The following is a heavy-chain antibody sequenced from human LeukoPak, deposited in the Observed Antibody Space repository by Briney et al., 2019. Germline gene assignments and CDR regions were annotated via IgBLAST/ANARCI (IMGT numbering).Heavy chain of an antibody. J-gene: IGHJ4*02. D-gene: IGHD2-15*01. CDR2: IYYSGST. CDR3: ARVDSSDAGNFDY. V-gene: IGHV4-31*03. Sequence: SQTLSLTCTVSGGSISSGGYYWSWIRQHPGKGLEWIAWIYYSGSTNYNPSLKSRVTISVDTSKNQFSLKLTSVTAADTAVYYCARVDSSDAGNFDYWGQGTLVTVSS. CDR1: GGSISSGGYY.